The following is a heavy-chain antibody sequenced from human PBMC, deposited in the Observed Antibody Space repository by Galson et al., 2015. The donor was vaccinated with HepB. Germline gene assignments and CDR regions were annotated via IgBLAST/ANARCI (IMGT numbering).Heavy chain of an antibody. CDR1: GFTFSSYA. J-gene: IGHJ4*02. V-gene: IGHV3-64*04. CDR2: ISSSGGNT. D-gene: IGHD2-15*01. Sequence: SLRLSCAASGFTFSSYAMHWVRQAPGKGLEYVSAISSSGGNTYYADSVKGRFTISRDNSKNTLYLQMSSLRAEDTAVYYCAKDPFGSSFTRFGGQGTLVTVSS. CDR3: AKDPFGSSFTRF.